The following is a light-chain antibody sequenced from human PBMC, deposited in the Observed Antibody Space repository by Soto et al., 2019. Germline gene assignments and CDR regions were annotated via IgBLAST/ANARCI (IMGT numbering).Light chain of an antibody. CDR2: EVN. CDR3: SSFTTSSTLVV. Sequence: QSVLTQSASVSGSPGQSITISCTGTSSDIGGYNFVSWYQHHPGKAPKLMIYEVNNRPSGVSSRFSGSKSGNTASLTISGLQTEDEADYYCSSFTTSSTLVVFGGGTKVTVL. V-gene: IGLV2-14*01. CDR1: SSDIGGYNF. J-gene: IGLJ2*01.